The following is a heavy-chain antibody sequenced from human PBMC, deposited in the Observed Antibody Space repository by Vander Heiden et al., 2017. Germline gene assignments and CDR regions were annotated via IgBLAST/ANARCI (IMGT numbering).Heavy chain of an antibody. Sequence: QVQLVQSGSELKKPGASVKISCKASGYTFTSYALSWVRQAPGQGLEWMGWINTNTGKSTYAQGFTGRSVFSWDTSVSTAYLQFASLQPEDTAVYFCARENYRKINGAYYYFGMDFWGQGTPVTVSS. CDR3: ARENYRKINGAYYYFGMDF. CDR1: GYTFTSYA. V-gene: IGHV7-4-1*01. CDR2: INTNTGKS. D-gene: IGHD3-16*01. J-gene: IGHJ6*02.